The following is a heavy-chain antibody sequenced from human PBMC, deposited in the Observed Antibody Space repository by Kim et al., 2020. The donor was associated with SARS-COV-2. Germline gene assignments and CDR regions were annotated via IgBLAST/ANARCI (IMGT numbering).Heavy chain of an antibody. CDR3: ARDTDGGNSWYYYYGMDV. V-gene: IGHV3-7*03. D-gene: IGHD2-21*02. CDR1: GFTFSSYW. Sequence: GGSLRLSCAASGFTFSSYWMSWVRQAPGKGLEWVANIKQDGSEKYYVDSVKGRFTISRDNAKNSLYLQMNSLRAEDTAVYYCARDTDGGNSWYYYYGMDVWGQGTTVTVSS. CDR2: IKQDGSEK. J-gene: IGHJ6*02.